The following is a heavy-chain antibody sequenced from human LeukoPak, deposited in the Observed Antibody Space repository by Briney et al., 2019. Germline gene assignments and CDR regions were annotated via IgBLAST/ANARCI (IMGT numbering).Heavy chain of an antibody. CDR3: ARGHTLDIDLNGAYYYDSSGYRVRWFDP. CDR1: GGTFSSYA. Sequence: SVKVSCKASGGTFSSYAISWVRQAPGQGLEWMGGIIPIFGTANYAQKFQGRVTITADESTSTAYMELSSLRSEDTAVYYCARGHTLDIDLNGAYYYDSSGYRVRWFDPWGQGTLVTVSS. CDR2: IIPIFGTA. J-gene: IGHJ5*02. V-gene: IGHV1-69*13. D-gene: IGHD3-22*01.